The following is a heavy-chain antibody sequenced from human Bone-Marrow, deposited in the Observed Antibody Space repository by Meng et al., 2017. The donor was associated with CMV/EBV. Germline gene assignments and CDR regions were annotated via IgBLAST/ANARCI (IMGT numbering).Heavy chain of an antibody. D-gene: IGHD1-20*01. Sequence: CTGSGGSISSSRYYWGWIRQPPGKGLEWIGSIYYSGSTYYNPSLKSRVTISVDTSKNQFSLKLSSVTAADTAVYYCARLRNWNYYVDWGQGTLVTVSS. CDR3: ARLRNWNYYVD. CDR2: IYYSGST. CDR1: GGSISSSRYY. V-gene: IGHV4-39*01. J-gene: IGHJ4*02.